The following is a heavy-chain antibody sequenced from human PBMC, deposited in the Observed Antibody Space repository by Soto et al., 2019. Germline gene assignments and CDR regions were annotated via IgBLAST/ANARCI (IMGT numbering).Heavy chain of an antibody. CDR2: IRGFSPYT. CDR3: ARDRGYDAHDYYYNAMDV. D-gene: IGHD3-10*01. V-gene: IGHV3-21*01. J-gene: IGHJ6*02. CDR1: GFTFRTYT. Sequence: LRLSCISSGFTFRTYTMNWVRQAPGKGLEWVSGIRGFSPYTFYAESVKGRFTISRDNAKNSLYLQMNSLRAEDTAVYYCARDRGYDAHDYYYNAMDVSGQGTTVTVSS.